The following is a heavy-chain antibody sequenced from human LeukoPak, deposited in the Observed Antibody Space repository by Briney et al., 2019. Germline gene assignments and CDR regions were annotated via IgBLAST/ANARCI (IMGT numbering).Heavy chain of an antibody. Sequence: GGALRLSFSAPGFTFSNFAIASVRQAPGKGLEWVSAISCSGGRTYYADSVKGRFTISRDNSKNTVYLQMKSLTAEDTAVYHCARGGDILVVIASYYDYWGQGTLVTVSS. V-gene: IGHV3-23*01. CDR1: GFTFSNFA. CDR2: ISCSGGRT. CDR3: ARGGDILVVIASYYDY. D-gene: IGHD2-21*01. J-gene: IGHJ4*02.